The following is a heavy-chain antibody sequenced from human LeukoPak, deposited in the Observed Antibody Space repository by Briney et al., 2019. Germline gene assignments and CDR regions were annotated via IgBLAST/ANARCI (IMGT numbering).Heavy chain of an antibody. J-gene: IGHJ4*02. V-gene: IGHV3-48*04. CDR3: ADNLSW. CDR2: IDRSSNTI. Sequence: PGGSLRLSCAASGFTYSSYSMNWVRQAPGKGLEWISYIDRSSNTIYYADSVKGRFTISRDNAKNSLYLQMNSLRAEDTAVYYCADNLSWWGQGTLVTVSS. CDR1: GFTYSSYS. D-gene: IGHD1-1*01.